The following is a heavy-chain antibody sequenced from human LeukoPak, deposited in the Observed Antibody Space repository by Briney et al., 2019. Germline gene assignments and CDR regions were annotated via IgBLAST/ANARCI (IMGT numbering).Heavy chain of an antibody. J-gene: IGHJ4*02. CDR1: GYRFTNYW. Sequence: GESLKISCKGSGYRFTNYWIGWVRQMPGKGLEWMGLIYPGDSDTRYSPSFEGQVTISADKAISTAYLQWRSLKASDTAMYYCARRSVAAAAPFDYWGQGTLVTVSS. CDR3: ARRSVAAAAPFDY. D-gene: IGHD6-13*01. V-gene: IGHV5-51*01. CDR2: IYPGDSDT.